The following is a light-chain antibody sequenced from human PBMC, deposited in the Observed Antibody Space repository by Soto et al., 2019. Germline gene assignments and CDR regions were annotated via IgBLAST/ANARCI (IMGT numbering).Light chain of an antibody. CDR3: QQRSSWPLT. V-gene: IGKV3-11*01. CDR1: QSLSKS. Sequence: LXCRASQSLSKSLVWYQQKPGQAPRLLIDGASNRATGIPARFSGSGSGTDFTLTISSLEPEDFAVYFCQQRSSWPLTFGGGTKVDIK. CDR2: GAS. J-gene: IGKJ4*02.